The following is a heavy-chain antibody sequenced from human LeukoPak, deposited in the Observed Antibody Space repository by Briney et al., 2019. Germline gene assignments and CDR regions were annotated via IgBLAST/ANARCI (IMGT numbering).Heavy chain of an antibody. D-gene: IGHD3-16*01. CDR1: GGSFSGYY. J-gene: IGHJ4*02. Sequence: PSETLSLTCAVYGGSFSGYYWSWIRQPPGKGLEWIGEINHSGSTNYNPSLKSRVTISVDTSKNQFSLKLSSVTAADTAVYYCARVVPPMLNTFGGVHRTQEMYYFDYWGQGTLVTVSS. CDR2: INHSGST. CDR3: ARVVPPMLNTFGGVHRTQEMYYFDY. V-gene: IGHV4-34*01.